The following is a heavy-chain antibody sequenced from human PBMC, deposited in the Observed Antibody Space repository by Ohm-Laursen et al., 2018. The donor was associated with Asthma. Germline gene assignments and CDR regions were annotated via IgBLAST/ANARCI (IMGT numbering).Heavy chain of an antibody. V-gene: IGHV4-30-4*08. Sequence: SQTLSLTCPVSGGSISSGGYYWSWIRQPPGKGLEWIGYIYYSGSTYYNPSLKSRVTISVDTSKNQFSLKLSSVTAADTAVYYCARAHSNYVWFDPWGQGTLVTVSS. D-gene: IGHD4-11*01. J-gene: IGHJ5*02. CDR1: GGSISSGGYY. CDR2: IYYSGST. CDR3: ARAHSNYVWFDP.